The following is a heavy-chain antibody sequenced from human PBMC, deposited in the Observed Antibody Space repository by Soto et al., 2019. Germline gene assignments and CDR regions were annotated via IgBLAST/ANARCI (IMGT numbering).Heavy chain of an antibody. CDR2: ISYGGDNK. J-gene: IGHJ4*02. CDR1: GFIFSDYA. Sequence: QVQLVESGGGVVQPGRSLRLSCAASGFIFSDYAMHGVRQAPGKGLEWVAVISYGGDNKYYADSVRGRFAISRDNLKNTLDLQMNSLNPEDTAMYHCAKARHSTSWYGLEADFWGQGTLVTVSS. CDR3: AKARHSTSWYGLEADF. D-gene: IGHD6-13*01. V-gene: IGHV3-30*09.